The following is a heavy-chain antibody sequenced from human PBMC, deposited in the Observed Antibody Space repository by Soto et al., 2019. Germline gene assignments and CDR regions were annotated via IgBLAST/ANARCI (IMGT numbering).Heavy chain of an antibody. CDR3: ARDAAAGHFDY. J-gene: IGHJ4*02. CDR1: GGTFSSYA. D-gene: IGHD6-13*01. CDR2: IIPIFGTA. V-gene: IGHV1-69*13. Sequence: AVKVSCKASGGTFSSYAISWVRQAPGQGLEWMGGIIPIFGTANYAQKFQGRVTITADESTSTAYMELSSLRSEDTAVYYCARDAAAGHFDYWGQGTMVIVSS.